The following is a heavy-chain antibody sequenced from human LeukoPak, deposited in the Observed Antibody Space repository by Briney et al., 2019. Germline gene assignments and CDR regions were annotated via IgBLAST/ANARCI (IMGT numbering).Heavy chain of an antibody. V-gene: IGHV3-7*01. CDR3: AREYYDFWSGYYT. CDR2: IKQDGSEK. CDR1: GFTFSSYW. Sequence: GGSLRLSCAASGFTFSSYWMSWVRQAPGKGLEWVANIKQDGSEKYYGDSVKGRFTISRDNAKNSLYLQMNSLRAEDTAVYYCAREYYDFWSGYYTWGQGPLVTVSS. J-gene: IGHJ5*02. D-gene: IGHD3-3*01.